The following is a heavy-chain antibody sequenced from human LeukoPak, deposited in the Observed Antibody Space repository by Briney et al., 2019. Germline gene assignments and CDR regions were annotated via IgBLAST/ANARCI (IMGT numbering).Heavy chain of an antibody. D-gene: IGHD2-2*02. CDR2: IYYSGST. CDR1: GGSISSSSYY. CDR3: ARQEVVVVPAAIPIPYFDY. J-gene: IGHJ4*02. Sequence: SETLSLTCTVSGGSISSSSYYWGWVRQPPGKGLEWIGSIYYSGSTYYNPSLKSRVTISVDTSKNQFSLKLSSVTAADTAVYYCARQEVVVVPAAIPIPYFDYWGQGTLVTVSS. V-gene: IGHV4-39*01.